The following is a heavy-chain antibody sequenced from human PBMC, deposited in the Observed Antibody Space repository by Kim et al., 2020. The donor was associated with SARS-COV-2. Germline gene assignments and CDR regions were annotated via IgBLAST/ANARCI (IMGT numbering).Heavy chain of an antibody. CDR1: GGSFSGYY. Sequence: SETLSLTCAVYGGSFSGYYWSWIRQPPGKGLEWIGEIYHSGSTNYHPSLKSRVTISVDTSKNQFSLKLSSVTAADTAVYYCARRENGYHQTYYFDYCGQGTLGTVSS. CDR2: IYHSGST. D-gene: IGHD5-18*01. J-gene: IGHJ4*02. V-gene: IGHV4-34*01. CDR3: ARRENGYHQTYYFDY.